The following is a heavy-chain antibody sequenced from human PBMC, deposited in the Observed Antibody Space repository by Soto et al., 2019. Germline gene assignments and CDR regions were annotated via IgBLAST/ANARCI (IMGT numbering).Heavy chain of an antibody. CDR2: ISGSGGST. CDR1: VFTFTSYA. CDR3: AKDRYCSSTSCYAGFDY. J-gene: IGHJ4*02. Sequence: TVWSLRLSCTASVFTFTSYAMSLVLQAPCKVLEWVSGISGSGGSTHYADSAKGRFTISRDSSKSTLYLQMNSLRAEDTAFYYCAKDRYCSSTSCYAGFDYWGQGTLVTVSS. D-gene: IGHD2-2*01. V-gene: IGHV3-23*01.